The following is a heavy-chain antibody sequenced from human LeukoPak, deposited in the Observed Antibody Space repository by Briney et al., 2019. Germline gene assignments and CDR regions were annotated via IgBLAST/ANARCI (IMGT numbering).Heavy chain of an antibody. CDR2: ISGSGGST. J-gene: IGHJ4*02. CDR1: GFTFSSYA. CDR3: ARGLYVAGYFDN. V-gene: IGHV3-23*01. D-gene: IGHD6-19*01. Sequence: GGSLRLSCAASGFTFSSYAMSWVRQAPGKGLEWVSAISGSGGSTYYADSVKGRFTISRDNSKNTLHLQMNSLRAEDTAIYYCARGLYVAGYFDNWGQGTLVTVSS.